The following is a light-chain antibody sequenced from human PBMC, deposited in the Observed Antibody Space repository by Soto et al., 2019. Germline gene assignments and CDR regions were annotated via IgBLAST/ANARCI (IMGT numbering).Light chain of an antibody. CDR3: QSYDSSLIVSKG. V-gene: IGLV1-40*01. Sequence: QSVLTQPPSVSGAPGQGVTISCSGSSSNIGAGYDVQWYRQFPGTAPKLIIYANSDRPSGVPDRFSGSKSGTSATLAITGLQAEDEADYYCQSYDSSLIVSKGFGTGTKVTVL. CDR1: SSNIGAGYD. J-gene: IGLJ1*01. CDR2: ANS.